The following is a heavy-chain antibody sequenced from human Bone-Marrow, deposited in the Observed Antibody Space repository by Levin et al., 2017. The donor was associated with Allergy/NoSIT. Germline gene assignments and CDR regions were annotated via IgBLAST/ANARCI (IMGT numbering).Heavy chain of an antibody. CDR3: ARGIEPYGDYESNFYFFYMDV. J-gene: IGHJ6*03. CDR2: ISSTSTYT. Sequence: GGSLRLSCVASGFTFSDYYMNWIRQVPGKGLEWVSYISSTSTYTHYADSVKGRFTISRDNAKDSLYLEMDSLKADDTAVYYCARGIEPYGDYESNFYFFYMDVWGQGTTATVSS. D-gene: IGHD4-17*01. CDR1: GFTFSDYY. V-gene: IGHV3-11*03.